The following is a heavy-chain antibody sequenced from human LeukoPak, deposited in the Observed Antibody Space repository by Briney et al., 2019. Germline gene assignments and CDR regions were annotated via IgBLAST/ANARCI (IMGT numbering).Heavy chain of an antibody. CDR1: GGSINSGPYS. D-gene: IGHD2-15*01. V-gene: IGHV4-30-2*01. CDR2: VYHSGST. J-gene: IGHJ3*02. CDR3: ARDRGSHDAFDI. Sequence: SQTLSLTCAVSGGSINSGPYSWSWFRQPPGKGLEWIGYVYHSGSTSYNPSLKSRVTISLDRSKNQFSLNLSSVTAADTAVYYCARDRGSHDAFDIWGQGTMVTVSS.